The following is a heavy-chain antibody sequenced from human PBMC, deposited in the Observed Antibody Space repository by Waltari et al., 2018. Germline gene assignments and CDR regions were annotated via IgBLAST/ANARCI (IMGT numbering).Heavy chain of an antibody. CDR3: AREGYCSSTSCYSWFDP. D-gene: IGHD2-2*01. V-gene: IGHV1-8*01. CDR2: MNPNSGNT. CDR1: GYTFTRYD. J-gene: IGHJ5*02. Sequence: QVQLVQSGAEVKKPGASVKVSCKASGYTFTRYDINWVRQATGQGLEWMGWMNPNSGNTGYAQKFQGRVTMTRNTSISTAYMELSSLRSEDTAVYYCAREGYCSSTSCYSWFDPWGQGTLVTVSS.